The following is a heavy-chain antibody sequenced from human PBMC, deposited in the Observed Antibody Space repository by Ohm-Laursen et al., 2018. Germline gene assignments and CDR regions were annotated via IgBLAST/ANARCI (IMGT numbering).Heavy chain of an antibody. V-gene: IGHV3-23*01. CDR2: ISDSGGST. J-gene: IGHJ4*02. Sequence: SLRLSCAAPGFTFSNAWMNWVRQAPGKGLEWVSVISDSGGSTYYADSVKGRFTISRDNSKNTLYLQMNSLRAEDTAVYYCAKGWYFDYWGQGTLVTVSS. CDR3: AKGWYFDY. CDR1: GFTFSNAW. D-gene: IGHD5-24*01.